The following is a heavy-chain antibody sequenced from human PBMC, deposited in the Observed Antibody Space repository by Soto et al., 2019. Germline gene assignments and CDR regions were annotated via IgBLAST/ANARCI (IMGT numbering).Heavy chain of an antibody. CDR1: GGTFSNFG. CDR2: IIPLFNTT. V-gene: IGHV1-69*01. J-gene: IGHJ6*02. Sequence: QVQLVQSGAEVKRPGSSVMDSCTASGGTFSNFGLAWVRQAPGQGLQWMGGIIPLFNTTHYAQTFKGRVTVRADGATGTGYMELSSLRSDDTAVYYCARVFLHCSSGTCYSLDQYFGMDVWGQGTTVTVS. D-gene: IGHD2-15*01. CDR3: ARVFLHCSSGTCYSLDQYFGMDV.